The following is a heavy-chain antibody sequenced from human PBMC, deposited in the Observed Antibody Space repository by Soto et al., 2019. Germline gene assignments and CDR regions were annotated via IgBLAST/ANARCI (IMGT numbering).Heavy chain of an antibody. CDR3: ARSNYDFWSGLSSPPPQNWFDP. V-gene: IGHV5-51*01. CDR2: IYPGDSDT. J-gene: IGHJ5*02. D-gene: IGHD3-3*01. Sequence: LGESLKISCKGSGYSFTSYWIGWVRQMPGKGLEWMGIIYPGDSDTRYSPSFQGQVTISADKSISTAYLQWSSLKASDTAMYYCARSNYDFWSGLSSPPPQNWFDPWGQGTLVTVSS. CDR1: GYSFTSYW.